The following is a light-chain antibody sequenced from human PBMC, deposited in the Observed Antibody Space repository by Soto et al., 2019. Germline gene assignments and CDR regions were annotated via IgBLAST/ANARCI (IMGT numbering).Light chain of an antibody. J-gene: IGKJ5*01. Sequence: VVMTQSPVTLSVSPGERATLSCRASQSVGGNFAWYQHKPGQAPRLLIYGASSRATGIPDRFSGSGSGTDFTLTISRLEPEDFAVYYCQQYGSSPITFGQGTRLEIK. V-gene: IGKV3-20*01. CDR3: QQYGSSPIT. CDR1: QSVGGN. CDR2: GAS.